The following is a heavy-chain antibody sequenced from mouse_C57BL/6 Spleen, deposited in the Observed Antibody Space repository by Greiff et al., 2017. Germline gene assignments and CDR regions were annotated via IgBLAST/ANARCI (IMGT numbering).Heavy chain of an antibody. CDR1: GFTFTDYY. J-gene: IGHJ4*01. D-gene: IGHD1-1*01. CDR3: ARDPHYYGSSPYAMDY. CDR2: IRNKANGYTT. Sequence: EVMLVESGGGLVQPGGSLSLSCAASGFTFTDYYMSWVRQPPGKALEWLGFIRNKANGYTTEYSASVKGRFTISRDNSQSILYLQMNALRAEDSATYYCARDPHYYGSSPYAMDYWGQGTSVTVSS. V-gene: IGHV7-3*01.